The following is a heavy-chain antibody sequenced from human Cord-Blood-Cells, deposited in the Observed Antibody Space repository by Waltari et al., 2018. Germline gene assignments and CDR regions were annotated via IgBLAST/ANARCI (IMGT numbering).Heavy chain of an antibody. CDR2: IYWNDDK. CDR1: GFSLSTSGVG. CDR3: AHSVNIAATTEFDY. J-gene: IGHJ4*02. Sequence: QITLKESGPTLVKPTQTLTMTCTFSGFSLSTSGVGVDWIRQPPGKALAWLALIYWNDDKRYSPSLKSRLTITKDTSKNQVVLTMTNMDPVDTATYYCAHSVNIAATTEFDYWGQGTLVTVSS. D-gene: IGHD6-6*01. V-gene: IGHV2-5*01.